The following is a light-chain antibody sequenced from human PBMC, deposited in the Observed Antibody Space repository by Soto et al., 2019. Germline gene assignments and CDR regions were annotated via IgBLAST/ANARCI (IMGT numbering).Light chain of an antibody. V-gene: IGKV1-12*01. CDR3: QKANSFPIT. CDR1: QGISSW. CDR2: AAS. Sequence: DIQMTQSPSPLSASVGDRVTITCRASQGISSWLAWYQQKPGKAPKLVIYAASSLQSGVPSRFSGSGSGTDLNLTISRLQPEDFATYYCQKANSFPITCGQGTRLEIK. J-gene: IGKJ5*01.